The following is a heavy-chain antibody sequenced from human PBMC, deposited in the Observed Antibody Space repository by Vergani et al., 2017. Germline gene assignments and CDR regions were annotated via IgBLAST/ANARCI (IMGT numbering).Heavy chain of an antibody. CDR1: GFTFNHYA. J-gene: IGHJ2*01. CDR2: INSDVSST. Sequence: EVQLLESGGDLVQPGGSLRLSCAASGFTFNHYAMNWVRQAPGKGLEWVSRINSDVSSTSYADSVKGRFTISRDNAKNTLYLQMNSLRAEDTAVYYCARGRRDGYNWSYWYFDLWGRGTLVTVSS. D-gene: IGHD5-24*01. V-gene: IGHV3-74*02. CDR3: ARGRRDGYNWSYWYFDL.